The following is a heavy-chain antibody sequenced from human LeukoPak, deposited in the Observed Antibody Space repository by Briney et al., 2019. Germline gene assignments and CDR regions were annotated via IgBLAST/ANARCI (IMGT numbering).Heavy chain of an antibody. V-gene: IGHV4-34*01. CDR2: VNHSGSI. Sequence: PSETLSLTCAVSGGSFSDYYWSWVRQPPGKGLEWIAEVNHSGSIKYNPSLKSRVTISVDTSKNQFSLRLNSVTAADTAVYYCARSIDGYKSPEYWGQGTLVTVSS. CDR1: GGSFSDYY. J-gene: IGHJ4*02. D-gene: IGHD5-24*01. CDR3: ARSIDGYKSPEY.